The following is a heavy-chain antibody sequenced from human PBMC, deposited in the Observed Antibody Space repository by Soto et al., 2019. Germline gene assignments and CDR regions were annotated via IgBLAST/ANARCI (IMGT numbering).Heavy chain of an antibody. CDR3: AKLYDSSGRDL. Sequence: PXVSLRLSCAASGFTFSSYGMSGVRQAPGKGLEWVSAISGNGGVTFYADSVKGRFTISRDNSKNTLYLQMNSLRAEDTALYYCAKLYDSSGRDLWGQGTLVTVSS. J-gene: IGHJ4*02. CDR2: ISGNGGVT. V-gene: IGHV3-23*01. CDR1: GFTFSSYG. D-gene: IGHD3-22*01.